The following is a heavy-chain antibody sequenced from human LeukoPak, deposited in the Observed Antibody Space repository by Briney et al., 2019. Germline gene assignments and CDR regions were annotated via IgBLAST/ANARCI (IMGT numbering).Heavy chain of an antibody. D-gene: IGHD3-22*01. V-gene: IGHV4-4*07. CDR1: GDSTSTYY. Sequence: SETLSLTCTVSGDSTSTYYWSWIRQSAGKGLEWIGRIYTSGSTNYNPSLKSRVTMSVDTSKNQFSLKLSSVTAADTAVYYCARAGYYYDGSGYYYADYWGQGTLVTVSS. CDR3: ARAGYYYDGSGYYYADY. CDR2: IYTSGST. J-gene: IGHJ4*02.